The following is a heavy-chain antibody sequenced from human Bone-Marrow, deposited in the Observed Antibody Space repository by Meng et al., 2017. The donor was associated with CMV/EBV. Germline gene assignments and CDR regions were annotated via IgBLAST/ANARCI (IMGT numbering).Heavy chain of an antibody. CDR3: ARRAAAPPYYGMDV. D-gene: IGHD6-13*01. Sequence: ASVKVSCTASGYTFTSYGISWVRQAPGQGLEWMGWISAYNGNTNYAQKLQGRVTMTTDTSTSTAYMELRSLRSDDTAVYYCARRAAAPPYYGMDVWGQGTTVTVSS. J-gene: IGHJ6*02. V-gene: IGHV1-18*01. CDR2: ISAYNGNT. CDR1: GYTFTSYG.